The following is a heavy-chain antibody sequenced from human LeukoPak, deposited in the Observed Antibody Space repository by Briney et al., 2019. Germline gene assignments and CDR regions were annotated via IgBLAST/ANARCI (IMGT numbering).Heavy chain of an antibody. D-gene: IGHD2-21*02. Sequence: GRSLRLSCAASGFSFSSYGMHWVRQDPGKGLVWVSYISSDGSVTKYAASVKGRFTISRDNAVNTLYLQMNSLRVEDTAVYYCVRGSLRLPRSTPDYWGQGTLVTVSS. CDR3: VRGSLRLPRSTPDY. V-gene: IGHV3-74*03. CDR2: ISSDGSVT. J-gene: IGHJ4*02. CDR1: GFSFSSYG.